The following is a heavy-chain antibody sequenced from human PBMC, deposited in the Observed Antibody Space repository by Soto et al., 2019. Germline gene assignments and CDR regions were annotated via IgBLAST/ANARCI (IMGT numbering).Heavy chain of an antibody. CDR3: ALRSMAVVPEY. CDR1: GGSISNFY. J-gene: IGHJ4*02. V-gene: IGHV4-59*01. CDR2: LYYSRIT. Sequence: SETLSLTCSVSGGSISNFYWSWIRQPPGKGLESIGCLYYSRITNYNPSLKSRVTLSVDTSKNQCSLTLSSMTAADTAVYYCALRSMAVVPEYWGQGTLVTVSS. D-gene: IGHD3-22*01.